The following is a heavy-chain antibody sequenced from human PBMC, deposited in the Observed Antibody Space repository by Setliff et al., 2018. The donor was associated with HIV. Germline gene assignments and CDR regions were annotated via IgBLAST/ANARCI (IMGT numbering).Heavy chain of an antibody. Sequence: LRLSCEGSGFTFSDWTMHWVRQASGKGLEWVGRIRSRAKGYATEYGESVRGRFTISRDDSKNTVFLQMNGLKIEDTALYYCTRSYYGLDYYWGQGTLVTVSS. CDR2: IRSRAKGYAT. CDR3: TRSYYGLDYY. J-gene: IGHJ4*02. V-gene: IGHV3-73*01. CDR1: GFTFSDWT. D-gene: IGHD3-3*01.